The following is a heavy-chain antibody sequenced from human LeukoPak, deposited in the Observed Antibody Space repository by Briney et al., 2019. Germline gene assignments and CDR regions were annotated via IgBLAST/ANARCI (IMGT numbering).Heavy chain of an antibody. CDR3: ARAEGQWLRFYYYYYMDV. D-gene: IGHD5-12*01. Sequence: SETLSLTCAVYGGSFSGYYWSWIRQPPGKGLEWIGEINHSGSTYYNPSLKSRVTISVDTSKNQFSLKLSSVTAADTAVYYCARAEGQWLRFYYYYYMDVWGKGTTVTISS. CDR2: INHSGST. V-gene: IGHV4-34*01. CDR1: GGSFSGYY. J-gene: IGHJ6*03.